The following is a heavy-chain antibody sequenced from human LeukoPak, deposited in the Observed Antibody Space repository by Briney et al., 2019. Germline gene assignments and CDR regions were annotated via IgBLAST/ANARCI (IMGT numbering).Heavy chain of an antibody. J-gene: IGHJ5*02. CDR2: IYSSGTT. V-gene: IGHV3-66*01. CDR3: ARGEYNWNDLHL. Sequence: PGGSLRLSCAASGFTVSSNYMSWVRQAPGKGLEWVSVIYSSGTTYYADSVKGRFTISRNNSKNTLYRQMNSLRAEDTAVYYCARGEYNWNDLHLWGQGTLVTVSS. D-gene: IGHD1-20*01. CDR1: GFTVSSNY.